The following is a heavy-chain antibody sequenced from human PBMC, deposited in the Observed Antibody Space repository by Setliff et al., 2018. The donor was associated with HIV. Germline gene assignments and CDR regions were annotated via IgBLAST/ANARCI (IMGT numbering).Heavy chain of an antibody. CDR2: IKQDGREK. J-gene: IGHJ6*03. V-gene: IGHV3-7*03. CDR3: AKNKWLPRDSFYYYMDV. D-gene: IGHD5-12*01. CDR1: GFTFSDYW. Sequence: GGSLRLSCAASGFTFSDYWMTWVRQAPGKGLEWVANIKQDGREKYCVDSVKGRFTISRDNAKNSLYLQMNSLRDEDTALYYCAKNKWLPRDSFYYYMDVWGKGTTVTVSS.